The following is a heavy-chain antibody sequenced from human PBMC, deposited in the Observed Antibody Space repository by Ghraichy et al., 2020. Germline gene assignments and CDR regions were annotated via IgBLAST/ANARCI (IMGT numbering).Heavy chain of an antibody. CDR1: GLTFSNYG. D-gene: IGHD6-6*01. CDR2: ISFDGSYK. Sequence: GESLNISCAASGLTFSNYGMHWVRQAPGKGLEWVAVISFDGSYKYYADSVKGRVTVSRDNSQNTLFLQMNSLTAEDTAVYFCAKDRYSSTWQQRSPTRPNHFNYGMDVWGQGTTVTVSS. V-gene: IGHV3-30*18. J-gene: IGHJ6*02. CDR3: AKDRYSSTWQQRSPTRPNHFNYGMDV.